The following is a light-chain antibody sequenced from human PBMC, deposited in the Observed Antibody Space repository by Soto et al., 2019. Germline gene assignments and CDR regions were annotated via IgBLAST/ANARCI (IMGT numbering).Light chain of an antibody. V-gene: IGKV3-15*01. CDR2: GAS. CDR1: QSVSSD. CDR3: HEYNTWPWT. Sequence: EIVMTQSPATLSVSPGERATLSCRASQSVSSDLAWYHQKPGQAPRLLISGASTRATGIPARFSGSGSGTEFTLTISSLQSEDFAVYYCHEYNTWPWTFGQGTKVEIK. J-gene: IGKJ1*01.